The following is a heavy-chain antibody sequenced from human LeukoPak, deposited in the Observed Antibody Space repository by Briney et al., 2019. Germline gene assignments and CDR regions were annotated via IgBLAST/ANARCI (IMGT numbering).Heavy chain of an antibody. V-gene: IGHV4-39*01. CDR2: IYHSGST. Sequence: PSETLSLTCTVSGGSISNSSYYWGWIRQSPGKGLEWIGTIYHSGSTYYNLSLKSRVTISVDTSKNQFSLKVNSVTAADTAVYYCAGSAWAPYWGQGTLVTVSS. J-gene: IGHJ4*02. CDR3: AGSAWAPY. D-gene: IGHD1-26*01. CDR1: GGSISNSSYY.